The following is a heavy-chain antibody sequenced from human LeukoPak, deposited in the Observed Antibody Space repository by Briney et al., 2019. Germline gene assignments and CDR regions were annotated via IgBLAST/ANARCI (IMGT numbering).Heavy chain of an antibody. V-gene: IGHV3-30*03. D-gene: IGHD3-10*01. CDR1: GFTFSSYG. Sequence: GGSLRLSCAASGFTFSSYGMHWVRQAPGKGLEWVAVISYDGSNKYYADSVKGRFTISRDNSKNSLYLQMNSLRTEDTALYLCARDPWLGDGDFMDVWGKGTTVTIS. CDR3: ARDPWLGDGDFMDV. J-gene: IGHJ6*03. CDR2: ISYDGSNK.